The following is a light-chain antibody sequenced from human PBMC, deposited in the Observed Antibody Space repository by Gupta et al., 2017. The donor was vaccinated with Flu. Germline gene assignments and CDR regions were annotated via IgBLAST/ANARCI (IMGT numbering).Light chain of an antibody. CDR2: SDD. J-gene: IGLJ3*02. V-gene: IGLV1-44*01. Sequence: ANLLIYSDDQRRSGVPARFSGSKSGTSAALTITGLQAEDEAAYFCSSWDDSGSGRVFGGGTKLTVL. CDR3: SSWDDSGSGRV.